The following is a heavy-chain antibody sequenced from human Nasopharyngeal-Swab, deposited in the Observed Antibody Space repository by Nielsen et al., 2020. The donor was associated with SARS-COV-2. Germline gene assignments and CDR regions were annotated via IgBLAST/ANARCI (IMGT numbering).Heavy chain of an antibody. Sequence: SVTVSCQASGGTFSSYAISWVRQSPGHALEWIGGIIPIFGTANYTQKFQGRVTITADEYTSTAYMELSSLRSEDTAVYYCARLGGYYYYGMDVWGQGTTVTVSS. J-gene: IGHJ6*02. V-gene: IGHV1-69*13. D-gene: IGHD3-16*01. CDR3: ARLGGYYYYGMDV. CDR2: IIPIFGTA. CDR1: GGTFSSYA.